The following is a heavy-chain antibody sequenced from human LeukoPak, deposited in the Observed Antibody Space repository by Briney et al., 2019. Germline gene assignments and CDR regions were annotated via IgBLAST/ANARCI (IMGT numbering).Heavy chain of an antibody. CDR3: TRGDSAD. V-gene: IGHV3-48*02. D-gene: IGHD1-26*01. Sequence: GGSLRLSCAASGFTFSSYNMNWVRQAPGKGLEWVSFISSSSNTIYYADSVKGRSTISRDNAKNSLYLQMNTLRDEDTAIYYCTRGDSADWGQGTLVTVSS. J-gene: IGHJ4*02. CDR2: ISSSSNTI. CDR1: GFTFSSYN.